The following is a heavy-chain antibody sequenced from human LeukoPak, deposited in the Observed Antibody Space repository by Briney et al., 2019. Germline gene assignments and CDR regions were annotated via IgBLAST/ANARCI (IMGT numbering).Heavy chain of an antibody. CDR3: ARLGGSGWYLDY. CDR2: ISSSGNTI. CDR1: GFPFSDYY. D-gene: IGHD6-19*01. J-gene: IGHJ4*02. Sequence: GSLSLSCAASGFPFSDYYMSWIRQAPGKGLEGVSYISSSGNTIYYADSVKGRFTISRDNAKNSLFLQMNSLRAEDTAVYYCARLGGSGWYLDYWGQGTLVTVSS. V-gene: IGHV3-11*04.